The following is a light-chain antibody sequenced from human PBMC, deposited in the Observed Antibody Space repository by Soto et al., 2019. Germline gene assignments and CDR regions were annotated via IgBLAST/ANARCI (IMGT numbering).Light chain of an antibody. CDR1: LSVGNN. J-gene: IGKJ2*01. CDR3: QQHTGWRYA. Sequence: EVVLTQSPATLSLSPGERATLSCRASLSVGNNLAWYQQKPGQAPRLLIYDASDRATGIPARFSGGGSGTDFTLTIRSLEPEDSAVYFCQQHTGWRYAFGQGTKLEIK. V-gene: IGKV3-11*01. CDR2: DAS.